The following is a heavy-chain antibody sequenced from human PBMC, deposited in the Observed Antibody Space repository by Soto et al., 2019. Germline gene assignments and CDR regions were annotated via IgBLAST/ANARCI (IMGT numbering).Heavy chain of an antibody. CDR1: GGSNSSGDFY. CDR2: TYCSGRT. J-gene: IGHJ5*02. Sequence: SETLSLTGTVPGGSNSSGDFYWRWIRHPPGKGQEWIGYTYCSGRTYYNASINNGVTMSLDTSKNQSCLQLTSVTAADTAVYYCVRERVPANIQRPWFDPWGQGTLVTVSS. V-gene: IGHV4-30-4*01. D-gene: IGHD2-2*02. CDR3: VRERVPANIQRPWFDP.